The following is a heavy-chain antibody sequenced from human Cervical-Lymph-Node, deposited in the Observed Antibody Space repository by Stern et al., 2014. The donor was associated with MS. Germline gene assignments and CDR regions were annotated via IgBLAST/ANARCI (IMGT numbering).Heavy chain of an antibody. Sequence: VQLVQGGAEAKKPGASVKVFCKASGYTFTSYGISWVRQAPGQGLAWLGWISAYNCNTNYAQKLQGRVTMTTDTSTSTAYMELRSLRSDDTAVYYCARGLLGSENAFDIWGQGTMVTVSS. V-gene: IGHV1-18*01. CDR2: ISAYNCNT. D-gene: IGHD2-15*01. CDR1: GYTFTSYG. J-gene: IGHJ3*02. CDR3: ARGLLGSENAFDI.